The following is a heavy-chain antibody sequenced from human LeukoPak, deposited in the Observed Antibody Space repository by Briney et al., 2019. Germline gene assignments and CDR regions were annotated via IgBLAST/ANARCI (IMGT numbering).Heavy chain of an antibody. CDR2: IYYSGTT. J-gene: IGHJ6*02. Sequence: SQTLSLTCTVSGDSISSGGSYWSWPRQHPGEGLEWIVYIYYSGTTQYNPSLKSRVTISIDTSKNQFSLKLTSVTAADTAVYYCARAACSSTSCYAGYYYGMDVWGQGTTVTVSS. V-gene: IGHV4-31*03. D-gene: IGHD2-2*01. CDR1: GDSISSGGSY. CDR3: ARAACSSTSCYAGYYYGMDV.